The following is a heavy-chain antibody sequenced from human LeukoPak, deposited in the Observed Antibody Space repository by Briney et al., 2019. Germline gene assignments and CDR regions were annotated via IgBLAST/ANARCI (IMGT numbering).Heavy chain of an antibody. CDR2: IRYDGSNK. J-gene: IGHJ4*02. CDR3: AKDIFVGSPFDY. CDR1: GFTFSSYG. Sequence: GGSLRLSCAASGFTFSSYGMHWVRQAPGRGLEWVAFIRYDGSNKYYADSVKGRFTISRDNSKNTLYLQMNSLRAEDTAVYYCAKDIFVGSPFDYWGQGTLVTVSS. D-gene: IGHD2-15*01. V-gene: IGHV3-30*02.